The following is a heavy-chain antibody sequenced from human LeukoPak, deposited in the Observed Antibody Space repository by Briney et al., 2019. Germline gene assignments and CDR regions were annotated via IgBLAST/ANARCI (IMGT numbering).Heavy chain of an antibody. CDR1: GFTFSSHW. Sequence: GGSLRLSCVASGFTFSSHWMTWVRQAPGKGLEWVATINQDGSEKYYVDSVKGRFTISRDNAKNSLYLQMNSLRAEDTAVYYCARGAGYYYYMDVWGKGTTVTVSS. CDR3: ARGAGYYYYMDV. J-gene: IGHJ6*03. CDR2: INQDGSEK. V-gene: IGHV3-7*03. D-gene: IGHD3-10*01.